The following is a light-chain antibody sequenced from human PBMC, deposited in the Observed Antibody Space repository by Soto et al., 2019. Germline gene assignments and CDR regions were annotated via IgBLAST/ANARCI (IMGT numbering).Light chain of an antibody. V-gene: IGLV2-14*01. CDR2: DVS. Sequence: QSALTQPASVSGSPGQSITISCTGTSSDVGGYNYVSWYQQHPGKAPKLMIYDVSNRPSGVSNRFSGSKSGNTASLTISGLQAEDEADYYCSSSTSSSLPYVFGAGTKLTVL. J-gene: IGLJ1*01. CDR3: SSSTSSSLPYV. CDR1: SSDVGGYNY.